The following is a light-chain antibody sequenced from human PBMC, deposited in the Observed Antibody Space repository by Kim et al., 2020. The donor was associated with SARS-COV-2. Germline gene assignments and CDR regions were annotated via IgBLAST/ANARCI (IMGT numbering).Light chain of an antibody. CDR1: NIGSKS. CDR2: YDS. V-gene: IGLV3-21*04. CDR3: QVWDRSSDHPSVV. J-gene: IGLJ2*01. Sequence: SYELTQPPSVSVAPGKTARITCGGNNIGSKSVHWYQQKPGQAPVLVIYYDSDRPSGIPERFSGSNSGNTATLTISRVEAGDEADYYCQVWDRSSDHPSVV.